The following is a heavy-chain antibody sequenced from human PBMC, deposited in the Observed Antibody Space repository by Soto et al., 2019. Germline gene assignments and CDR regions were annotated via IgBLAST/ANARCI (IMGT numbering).Heavy chain of an antibody. V-gene: IGHV4-30-4*01. Sequence: SETLSLTCTVSGGSISSGDYYWSWIRQPPGKGLEWIGYIYYSGSTYYNPSLKSRVTISVDTSKNQFSLKLSSVTAADTAVYYCARGVRDYGEDDYWGQGTLVTVSS. J-gene: IGHJ4*02. CDR3: ARGVRDYGEDDY. D-gene: IGHD4-17*01. CDR2: IYYSGST. CDR1: GGSISSGDYY.